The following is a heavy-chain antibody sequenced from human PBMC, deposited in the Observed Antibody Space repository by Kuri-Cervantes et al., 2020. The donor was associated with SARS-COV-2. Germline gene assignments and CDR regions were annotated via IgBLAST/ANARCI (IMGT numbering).Heavy chain of an antibody. J-gene: IGHJ3*02. CDR1: GGSISSYY. CDR2: INHSGST. V-gene: IGHV4-34*01. CDR3: ARSYYYDSNGADAFDI. Sequence: SETLSLTCTVSGGSISSYYWSWIRQPPGKGLEWIGEINHSGSTNYNPSLKSRVTISVDTSKNPFSLKLSSVTAADTAVYYCARSYYYDSNGADAFDIWGQGTMVTVSS. D-gene: IGHD3-22*01.